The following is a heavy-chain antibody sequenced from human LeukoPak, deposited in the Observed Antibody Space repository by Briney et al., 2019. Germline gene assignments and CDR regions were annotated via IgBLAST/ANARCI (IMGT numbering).Heavy chain of an antibody. D-gene: IGHD5-18*01. CDR3: VKDIRRGDNYGYDQFAY. V-gene: IGHV3-30*02. Sequence: GGSLRLSCAASGFIFTSYGMHWVRQAPGKGLEWVAFIQYDGTNKYYAHSVKGRFTISRDNSKNTLYLEMNSLRADDTSLYYCVKDIRRGDNYGYDQFAYWGQGTLVTVSS. J-gene: IGHJ4*02. CDR2: IQYDGTNK. CDR1: GFIFTSYG.